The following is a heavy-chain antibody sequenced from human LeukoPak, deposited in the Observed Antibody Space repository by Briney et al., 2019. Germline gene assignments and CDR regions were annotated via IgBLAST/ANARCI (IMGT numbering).Heavy chain of an antibody. CDR2: INHSGST. CDR3: ARGRVRKCYFDY. D-gene: IGHD1-1*01. CDR1: GGSISSYY. V-gene: IGHV4-34*01. Sequence: PSETLSLTCTVSGGSISSYYWSWIRQPPGKGLEWIGEINHSGSTNYNPSLKSRVTISVDTSKNQFSLKLSSVTAADTAVYYCARGRVRKCYFDYWGQGTLVTVSS. J-gene: IGHJ4*02.